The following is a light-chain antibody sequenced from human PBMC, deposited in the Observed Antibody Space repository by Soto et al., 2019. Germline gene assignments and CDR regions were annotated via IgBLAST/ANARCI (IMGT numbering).Light chain of an antibody. V-gene: IGLV1-40*01. CDR3: QSYDNGLSGYV. J-gene: IGLJ1*01. CDR2: NNN. Sequence: QSVLTQPPSVSGAPGQRVTISCTGSSSNIGAGSDVHWYQQLPGTAPKLLMSNNNRRPSGVPDRFSGSKSGSSASLAITGLQTEDEADYYCQSYDNGLSGYVFGTGTKVTVL. CDR1: SSNIGAGSD.